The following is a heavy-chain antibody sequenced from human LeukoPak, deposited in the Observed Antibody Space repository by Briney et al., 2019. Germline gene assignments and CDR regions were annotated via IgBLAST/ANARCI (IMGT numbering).Heavy chain of an antibody. Sequence: GASVKVSCKASAYTFTGYYMHWVRQAPGQGLEWMGWIYPNSGGTNYAQKFQGRVTTTEDTSTDTAYMELSSLRSDDTAVYYCATGVRMDNWDDEYLGFPTYFDFWGQGTLVTVSS. CDR2: IYPNSGGT. V-gene: IGHV1-2*02. J-gene: IGHJ4*02. CDR3: ATGVRMDNWDDEYLGFPTYFDF. D-gene: IGHD1-1*01. CDR1: AYTFTGYY.